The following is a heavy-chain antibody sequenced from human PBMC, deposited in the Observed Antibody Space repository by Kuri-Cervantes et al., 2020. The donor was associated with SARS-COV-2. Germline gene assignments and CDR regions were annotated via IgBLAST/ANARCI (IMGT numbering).Heavy chain of an antibody. D-gene: IGHD3-3*01. V-gene: IGHV4-59*01. Sequence: SETLSLTCTVSGGSISSYYWSWIRQPPGKGLEWIGYIYYSGSTSYNPSLKSRVTISVDTSKNQFSLKLSSVTAADTAVYYCARDGHVWSGYQHAFDIWGQGTMVTVSS. CDR3: ARDGHVWSGYQHAFDI. J-gene: IGHJ3*02. CDR2: IYYSGST. CDR1: GGSISSYY.